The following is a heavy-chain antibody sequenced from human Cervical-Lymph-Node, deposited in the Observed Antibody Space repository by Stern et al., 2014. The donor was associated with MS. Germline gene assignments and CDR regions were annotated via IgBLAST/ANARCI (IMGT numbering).Heavy chain of an antibody. D-gene: IGHD3-16*01. Sequence: VQLVESGGGVVQPGKSLRLSCEASGFSLSREGVHWVRQAPGKGLEWVAVISFDGSKKFYEDSVNGRFTISRDNSKNTVYLQMNSLRPEDTAVYYCATSTGGGTLDYWGQGTLVSVSS. CDR1: GFSLSREG. V-gene: IGHV3-30*03. J-gene: IGHJ4*02. CDR2: ISFDGSKK. CDR3: ATSTGGGTLDY.